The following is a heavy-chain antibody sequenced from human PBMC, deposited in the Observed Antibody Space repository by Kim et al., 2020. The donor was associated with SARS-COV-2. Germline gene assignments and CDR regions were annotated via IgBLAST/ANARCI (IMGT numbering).Heavy chain of an antibody. CDR2: ISSDGSFE. Sequence: GGSLRLSCVVSGITYSYAGMHWVRQTPGKGLEWVAFISSDGSFEQYADSVRGRFAISRDTSKNMLFLQMNSLRTEDTAVYYCVKDKGLRSLEWSSEPGHSGPDTLVTVSS. CDR3: VKDKGLRSLEWSSEPGH. J-gene: IGHJ1*01. D-gene: IGHD3-9*01. V-gene: IGHV3-30*02. CDR1: GITYSYAG.